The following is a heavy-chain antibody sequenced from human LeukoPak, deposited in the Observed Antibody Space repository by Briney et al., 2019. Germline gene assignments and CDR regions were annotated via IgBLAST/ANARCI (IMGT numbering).Heavy chain of an antibody. Sequence: SVKVSCKASGYTFIGYYIHWVRQAPGQGLEWMGRINPNNGGTDYPQKFQGRVTMTRDTSISTVYMEVSRLTSDDTAMYYCAKLSRQDGSGSYSPDWFDPWGQGTLVTVSS. CDR1: GYTFIGYY. CDR2: INPNNGGT. J-gene: IGHJ5*02. CDR3: AKLSRQDGSGSYSPDWFDP. D-gene: IGHD3-10*01. V-gene: IGHV1-2*06.